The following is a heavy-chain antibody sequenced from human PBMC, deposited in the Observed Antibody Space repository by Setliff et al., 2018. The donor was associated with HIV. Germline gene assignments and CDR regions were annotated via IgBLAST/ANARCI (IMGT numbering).Heavy chain of an antibody. D-gene: IGHD3-10*02. V-gene: IGHV4-59*01. CDR2: TYYSGDT. CDR1: GGPIIGYY. CDR3: ARGRMFGEFDFDY. J-gene: IGHJ4*02. Sequence: NPSETLSLTCSVSGGPIIGYYWSWIRQPPGKRLEWIGYTYYSGDTNYNPSLKSRVTILVDTSKKQFSLKLQSVTAADTAVYYCARGRMFGEFDFDYWGQGTLVTVSS.